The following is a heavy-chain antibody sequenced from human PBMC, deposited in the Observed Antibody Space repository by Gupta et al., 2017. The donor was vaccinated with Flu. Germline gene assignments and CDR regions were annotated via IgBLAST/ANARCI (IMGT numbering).Heavy chain of an antibody. CDR1: GFTLTNYY. CDR3: ARDPVDQRAGCDY. J-gene: IGHJ4*02. CDR2: IRDSGSVT. D-gene: IGHD5-12*01. V-gene: IGHV3-11*01. Sequence: QVQLVESGGGLVKPGGSLRLSCPASGFTLTNYYMNWIRQAPGKGLEWGADIRDSGSVTSDADSGKGRFAISRDTAKNSLYLQLNDLRAEETAVYYCARDPVDQRAGCDYGGPGTLVTVSS.